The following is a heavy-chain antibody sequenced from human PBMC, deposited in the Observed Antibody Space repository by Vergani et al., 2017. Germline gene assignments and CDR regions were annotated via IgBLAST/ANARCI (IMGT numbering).Heavy chain of an antibody. V-gene: IGHV1-18*04. CDR3: ASSSYFWSGNNQYYYGMDV. Sequence: QVQLVQSGAEVKKPGASVKVSCKASGYTFTSYGISWVRQAPGQGLDWMGWISAYNGNTNYAQKLQGRVTMTTDTSTTTAYMELRSLRSDDTAVYYCASSSYFWSGNNQYYYGMDVWGQGTTVTVSS. CDR2: ISAYNGNT. CDR1: GYTFTSYG. J-gene: IGHJ6*02. D-gene: IGHD3-3*01.